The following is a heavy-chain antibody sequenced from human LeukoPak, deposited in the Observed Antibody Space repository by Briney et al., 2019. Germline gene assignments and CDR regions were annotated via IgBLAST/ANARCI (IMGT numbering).Heavy chain of an antibody. CDR3: AIGIAAAGLSFDY. Sequence: GGSLRLSCAASGFTFSYYSMNWVRQAPGKGLEWVSAISGSGGSTYYADSVKGRFTISRDNSKNTLYLQMNSLRAEDTAVYYCAIGIAAAGLSFDYWGQGTLVTVSS. V-gene: IGHV3-23*01. CDR2: ISGSGGST. CDR1: GFTFSYYS. D-gene: IGHD6-13*01. J-gene: IGHJ4*02.